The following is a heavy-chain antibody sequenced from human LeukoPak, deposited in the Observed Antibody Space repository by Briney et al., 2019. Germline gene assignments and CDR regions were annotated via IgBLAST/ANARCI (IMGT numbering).Heavy chain of an antibody. CDR1: GYTFTCYY. CDR3: ARDLRKGHYYYYGMDV. CDR2: INPNSGGT. Sequence: ASVKVSCKASGYTFTCYYMHWVRQAPGQGLEWMGWINPNSGGTNYAQKFQGRVTMTRDTSISTAYMELSRLRSDDTAVYYCARDLRKGHYYYYGMDVWGQGTTVTVSS. J-gene: IGHJ6*02. V-gene: IGHV1-2*02.